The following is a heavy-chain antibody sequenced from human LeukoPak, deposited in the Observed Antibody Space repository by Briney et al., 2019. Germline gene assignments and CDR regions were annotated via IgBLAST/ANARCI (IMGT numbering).Heavy chain of an antibody. Sequence: ASVKVSCKTSGYTFTNYDINWVRQASGQGLEWMGWMNSNTGNTGYAQKFQGRVTMTRDTSTNTAYMELRSLRSEGTAVYFCARSRYGDYSPWGQGTLVTVSS. CDR3: ARSRYGDYSP. CDR2: MNSNTGNT. D-gene: IGHD4-17*01. J-gene: IGHJ5*02. V-gene: IGHV1-8*01. CDR1: GYTFTNYD.